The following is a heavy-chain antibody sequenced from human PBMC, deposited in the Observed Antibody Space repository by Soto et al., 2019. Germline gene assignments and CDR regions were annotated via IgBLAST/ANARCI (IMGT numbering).Heavy chain of an antibody. CDR1: GGTFNRYA. V-gene: IGHV1-69*01. CDR2: IIPIFGIG. CDR3: ARSPITLSGVVSIPPHYYSEMDV. D-gene: IGHD3-3*01. J-gene: IGHJ6*02. Sequence: QVQLVQSGAEVKKPGSSVKVSCKASGGTFNRYAISWVRQAPGQGLEWMGGIIPIFGIGNDAQRFQGRVTITADESTGTAYMELSSLRSEDTAVYCCARSPITLSGVVSIPPHYYSEMDVWGQGTTVIVSS.